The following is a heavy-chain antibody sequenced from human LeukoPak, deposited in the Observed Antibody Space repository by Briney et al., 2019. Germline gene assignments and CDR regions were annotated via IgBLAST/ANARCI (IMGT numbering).Heavy chain of an antibody. CDR1: GYSFSSYG. V-gene: IGHV1-18*01. CDR2: ISAYNGNT. J-gene: IGHJ4*02. D-gene: IGHD6-13*01. CDR3: ARGGWQQLALDY. Sequence: ASVKVSCKASGYSFSSYGISWVRQAPGQGLEWMGWISAYNGNTNYAQKLQGRVTMTTDTSTSIAYMELRSLRSDDTAVYYCARGGWQQLALDYWGQGTLVTVSS.